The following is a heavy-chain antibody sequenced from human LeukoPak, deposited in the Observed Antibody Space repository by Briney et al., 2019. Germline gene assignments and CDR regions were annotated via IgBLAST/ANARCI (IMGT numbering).Heavy chain of an antibody. CDR3: ARGQLRYFGRHDAFDI. V-gene: IGHV4-38-2*02. J-gene: IGHJ3*02. CDR1: GYSIRNGYN. CDR2: IYQSGST. Sequence: SETLSLTCTVSGYSIRNGYNWGWIRLSPGKGLEWLGSIYQSGSTYDNPSLKSRVTLSIDTSKNQFSLKLTSVTAADTAVYYCARGQLRYFGRHDAFDIWGQGTMVTVPS. D-gene: IGHD3-9*01.